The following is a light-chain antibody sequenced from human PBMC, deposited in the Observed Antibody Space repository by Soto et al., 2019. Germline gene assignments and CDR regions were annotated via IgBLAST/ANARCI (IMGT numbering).Light chain of an antibody. V-gene: IGKV1-5*01. CDR1: QSISTW. Sequence: QMTQSPSSLSASVGDRVTITCRASQSISTWLAWYQQKPGRAPKLLIYDATSLEGGVPLRFSGGGSGTEFTLTINRLQPDDFATYYCQQYNSHLRTFGQGTKVDIK. CDR3: QQYNSHLRT. J-gene: IGKJ1*01. CDR2: DAT.